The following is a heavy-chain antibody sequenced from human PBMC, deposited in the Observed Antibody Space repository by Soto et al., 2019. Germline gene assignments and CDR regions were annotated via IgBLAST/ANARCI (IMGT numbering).Heavy chain of an antibody. V-gene: IGHV4-61*01. D-gene: IGHD3-3*01. CDR3: ARIPRRIFGGVYGMDV. CDR2: IYYSGST. CDR1: GGSVSSGSYD. J-gene: IGHJ6*02. Sequence: PSETLSLTCTVSGGSVSSGSYDWSWIRQPPGKGLEWIGYIYYSGSTNYNPSLKSRVTISVDTSKNQFSLKLSSVTAADTAVYYCARIPRRIFGGVYGMDVWGQGTTVTVSS.